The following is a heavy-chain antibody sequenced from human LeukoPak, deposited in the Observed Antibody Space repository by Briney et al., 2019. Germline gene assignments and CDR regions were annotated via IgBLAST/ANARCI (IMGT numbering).Heavy chain of an antibody. CDR3: AKDHRRQIQLWPDYFDY. CDR1: GFTFSSYG. Sequence: PGRSLRLSCAASGFTFSSYGMHWVRQAPGKGLEWVAVISYDGSNKYYAGSVKGRFTISRDNSKNTLYLQMNSLRAEDTAVYYCAKDHRRQIQLWPDYFDYWGQGTLVTVSS. CDR2: ISYDGSNK. D-gene: IGHD5-18*01. J-gene: IGHJ4*02. V-gene: IGHV3-30*18.